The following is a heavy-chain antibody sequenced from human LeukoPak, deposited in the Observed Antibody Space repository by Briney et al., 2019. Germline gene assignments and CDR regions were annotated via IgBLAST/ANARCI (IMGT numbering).Heavy chain of an antibody. V-gene: IGHV3-23*01. CDR2: ISGSGGST. J-gene: IGHJ3*02. D-gene: IGHD3-22*01. CDR3: AKHDYYDSSIYAFDI. Sequence: GGSLRLSCAASGFTFSSYAMSWVRQAPGKGLEWVSAISGSGGSTYYADSVKGRFTISRDNSKNTLYLQMNSLRAEDTVVYYCAKHDYYDSSIYAFDIWGQGTMVTVSS. CDR1: GFTFSSYA.